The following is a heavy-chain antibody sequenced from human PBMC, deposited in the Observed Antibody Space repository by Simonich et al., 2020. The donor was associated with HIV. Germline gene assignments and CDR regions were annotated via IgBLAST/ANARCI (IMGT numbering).Heavy chain of an antibody. CDR1: GFTFSSYW. CDR3: ARDKVGATPGVDY. CDR2: RKQDGSEK. J-gene: IGHJ4*02. D-gene: IGHD1-26*01. Sequence: EVQLVESGGGLVQPGGSLRLSCAASGFTFSSYWMSWVRQAPGKGLKWLANRKQDGSEKYYVDSVKGRFTISRDNAKNLLYLQMNSLRAEDTAVYYCARDKVGATPGVDYWGQGTLVTVSS. V-gene: IGHV3-7*01.